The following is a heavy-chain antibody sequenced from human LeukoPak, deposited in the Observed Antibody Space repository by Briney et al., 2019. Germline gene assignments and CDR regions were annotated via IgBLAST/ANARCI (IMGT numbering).Heavy chain of an antibody. D-gene: IGHD3-22*01. Sequence: GGSLRLSCTASGFTFGDYAMSWVRQAPGKGLGWVGFIRSKAYGGTTEYAASVKGRFTISRDDSKSIAYLQMNSLKTEDTAVYYCTRGSYDSSGYYYENDYWGQGTLVTVSS. J-gene: IGHJ4*02. CDR1: GFTFGDYA. CDR3: TRGSYDSSGYYYENDY. CDR2: IRSKAYGGTT. V-gene: IGHV3-49*04.